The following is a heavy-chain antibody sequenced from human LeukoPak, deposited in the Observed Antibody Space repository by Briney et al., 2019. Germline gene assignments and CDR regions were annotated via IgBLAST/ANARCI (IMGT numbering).Heavy chain of an antibody. V-gene: IGHV4-39*01. CDR1: GGSISSSSYY. J-gene: IGHJ5*02. CDR3: ARHERICSSTSCYRRPNWFDP. CDR2: IYYSGST. D-gene: IGHD2-2*02. Sequence: PPETLSLTCTVSGGSISSSSYYWGWIRQPPGKGLEWIGSIYYSGSTYYNPSLKSRVTISVDTSKNQFSLKLSPVTAADTAVYYCARHERICSSTSCYRRPNWFDPWGQGTLVTVSS.